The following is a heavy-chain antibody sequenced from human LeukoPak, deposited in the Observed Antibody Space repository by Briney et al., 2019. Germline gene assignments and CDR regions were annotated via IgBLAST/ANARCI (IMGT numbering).Heavy chain of an antibody. J-gene: IGHJ4*02. CDR3: TKDVGGYPLR. CDR1: GFTFYNYA. D-gene: IGHD3-10*01. V-gene: IGHV3-23*01. Sequence: PGGSLRLSCAASGFTFYNYAMNWVRQAPGKGLEWVSNIGSGDGSPFYADSVRGRFTISRDNSANTLSLQMNSLRAEDTAMYFCTKDVGGYPLRWGQGTLVTVSS. CDR2: IGSGDGSP.